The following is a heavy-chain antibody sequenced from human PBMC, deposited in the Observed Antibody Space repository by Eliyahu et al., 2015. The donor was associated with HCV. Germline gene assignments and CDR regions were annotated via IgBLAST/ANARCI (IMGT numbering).Heavy chain of an antibody. CDR2: SIQTGSA. CDR3: ASFKRPLGVDV. CDR1: GGSFSGHF. Sequence: QVQLQQWGTGLLKPSETLSLTCAVSGGSFSGHFWTWTRQPPSGGLEWIGESIQTGSANYNESLKGRVTISVDTSRNQVSLEMTSVTAADTATYYCASFKRPLGVDVWGQGTTVIVSS. V-gene: IGHV4-34*12. J-gene: IGHJ6*02.